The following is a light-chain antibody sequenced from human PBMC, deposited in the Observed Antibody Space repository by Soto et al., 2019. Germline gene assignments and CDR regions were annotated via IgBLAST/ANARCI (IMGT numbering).Light chain of an antibody. CDR2: DVT. Sequence: QSLLAQPASVSGSPGQSITISCTGTSSDIGRYNLVSWYQQYPGKAPKLVIYDVTKRPSGVSDRFSASKSGNTASLTISGLQAEDEADYYCCSHAGRGSVLFGGGTKVTVL. CDR3: CSHAGRGSVL. CDR1: SSDIGRYNL. J-gene: IGLJ2*01. V-gene: IGLV2-23*02.